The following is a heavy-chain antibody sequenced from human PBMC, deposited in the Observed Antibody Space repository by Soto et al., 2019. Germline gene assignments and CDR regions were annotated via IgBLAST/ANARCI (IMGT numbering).Heavy chain of an antibody. J-gene: IGHJ4*02. V-gene: IGHV3-23*01. CDR3: AKKSEIAVPIYYFDL. CDR1: GFTFGSYA. CDR2: MNGGGGST. Sequence: GGSLRLSCAASGFTFGSYAMSWVRQAPGKGLGWVSSMNGGGGSTYYAEAVQGRFTISRDNSKNTLYLQMNSLGVEDTAVYYCAKKSEIAVPIYYFDLGAQGTLVAVSS. D-gene: IGHD2-21*01.